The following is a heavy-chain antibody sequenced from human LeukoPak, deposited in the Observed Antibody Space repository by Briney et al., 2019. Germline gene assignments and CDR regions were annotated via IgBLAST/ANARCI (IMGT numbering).Heavy chain of an antibody. CDR2: ITGSGGNT. J-gene: IGHJ4*02. V-gene: IGHV3-23*01. CDR1: GFTFSSYA. Sequence: PGGSLRLSCAASGFTFSSYAMSWVRQAPGKGLEWVSGITGSGGNTYYAASVKGRFTISRDNSKNTLYLQMNSLRAEDTAVYYCANTIRSSSWEAFDYWGQGTLVTVSS. D-gene: IGHD6-13*01. CDR3: ANTIRSSSWEAFDY.